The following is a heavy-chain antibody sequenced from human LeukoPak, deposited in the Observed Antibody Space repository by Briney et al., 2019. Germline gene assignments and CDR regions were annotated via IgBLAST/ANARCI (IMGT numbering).Heavy chain of an antibody. Sequence: RSSETLSLTCTVSGGSISSYYWSWIRQPPGKGLEWIGYIYYSGSTNYNPSLKSRVTISVDTSKNQFSLKLSSVTAADTAVYYCARDKPLIRAFDYWGQGTLVTVSS. CDR3: ARDKPLIRAFDY. V-gene: IGHV4-59*01. CDR1: GGSISSYY. J-gene: IGHJ4*02. D-gene: IGHD3-16*01. CDR2: IYYSGST.